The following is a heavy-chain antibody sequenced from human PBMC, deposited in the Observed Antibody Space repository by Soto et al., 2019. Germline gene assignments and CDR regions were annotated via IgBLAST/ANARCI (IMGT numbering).Heavy chain of an antibody. CDR1: GFSFSSYT. D-gene: IGHD2-15*01. J-gene: IGHJ5*01. CDR2: ITNRGTHT. CDR3: ARAHEVAWFDS. V-gene: IGHV3-21*06. Sequence: PGGSLRLSCTASGFSFSSYTMNWVRQAPGKGLQWVASITNRGTHTYSADSVKGRITITDNNDKNSLYLQMNKLRAEDTANYYGARAHEVAWFDSWGLGTLVTVSS.